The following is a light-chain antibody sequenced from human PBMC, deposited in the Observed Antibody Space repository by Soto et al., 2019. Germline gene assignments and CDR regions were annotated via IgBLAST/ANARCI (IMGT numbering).Light chain of an antibody. CDR2: DVS. CDR1: SSDVGGYNY. CDR3: SSYTSSSTLWV. V-gene: IGLV2-14*03. Sequence: QSALTQPTSVSGSPGQSITISCTGNSSDVGGYNYVSWYQHHPGKAPKLMIFDVSDRPSGVSNRFSGSKSGNTASLTISGLQAEDEADYYCSSYTSSSTLWVFGTGTKVTVL. J-gene: IGLJ1*01.